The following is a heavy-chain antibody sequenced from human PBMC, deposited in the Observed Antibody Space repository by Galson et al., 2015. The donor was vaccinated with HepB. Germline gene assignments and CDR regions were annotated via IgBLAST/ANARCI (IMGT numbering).Heavy chain of an antibody. D-gene: IGHD3-3*01. CDR2: IKRKTEGGTT. Sequence: SLRLSCAASGFTFTNAWMNWVRQAPGKGLEWVGRIKRKTEGGTTEYAAPVKGRFTISRDDSKNTLYLQMNSLKTEDTAVYYCTTDLSGVVFDFWGQGTLVTVSS. CDR3: TTDLSGVVFDF. V-gene: IGHV3-15*07. CDR1: GFTFTNAW. J-gene: IGHJ4*02.